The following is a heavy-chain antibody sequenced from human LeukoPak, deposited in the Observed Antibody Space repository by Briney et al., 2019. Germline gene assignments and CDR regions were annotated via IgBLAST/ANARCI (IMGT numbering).Heavy chain of an antibody. CDR3: VRVAAAVAFPAMDA. CDR1: GFTFSDHY. D-gene: IGHD6-25*01. V-gene: IGHV3-72*01. CDR2: SRNKANSYTT. Sequence: GGSLRLSCAASGFTFSDHYMDWVRQAPGKGLEWVARSRNKANSYTTEYAASVKGRYTISRDGSKNSLYLQMNSLKTDDAAVYYCVRVAAAVAFPAMDAWGQGTTVTVSS. J-gene: IGHJ6*02.